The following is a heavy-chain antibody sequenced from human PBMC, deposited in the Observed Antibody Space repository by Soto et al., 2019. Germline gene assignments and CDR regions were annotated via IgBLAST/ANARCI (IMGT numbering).Heavy chain of an antibody. V-gene: IGHV4-59*01. Sequence: PSETLSLTCTVSGGSISSYYWSWIRQPPGKGLEWIGYTYYSGSTNYNPSLKSRVTISVDTSKNQFSLKLSSVTAADTAVYYCARDKQLWLTTYYYYYGMDVWGQGTTVTVSS. J-gene: IGHJ6*02. CDR2: TYYSGST. CDR3: ARDKQLWLTTYYYYYGMDV. CDR1: GGSISSYY. D-gene: IGHD5-18*01.